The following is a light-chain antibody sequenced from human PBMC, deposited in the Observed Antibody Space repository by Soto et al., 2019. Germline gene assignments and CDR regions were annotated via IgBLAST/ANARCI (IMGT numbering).Light chain of an antibody. CDR1: QSVLYSSNNKNY. J-gene: IGKJ1*01. CDR3: QQYYSTPRT. Sequence: DIVMTQSTESLAVSLGERATINCKSSQSVLYSSNNKNYLAWYQQKPGQPPKLLIYWASTRDSGVSDRFSGSGSGTDFTLTISNLQAEDVAVYYCQQYYSTPRTFGQGTKVEIK. CDR2: WAS. V-gene: IGKV4-1*01.